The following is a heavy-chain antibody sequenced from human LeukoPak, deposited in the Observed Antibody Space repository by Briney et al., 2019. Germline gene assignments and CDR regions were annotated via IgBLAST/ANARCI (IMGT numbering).Heavy chain of an antibody. J-gene: IGHJ4*02. CDR1: GFTVSSNC. CDR2: IYSGGST. CDR3: ATEFWSGYTFDY. D-gene: IGHD3-3*01. Sequence: NPGGSLRLSCAASGFTVSSNCMSWVRQAPGKGLEWVSVIYSGGSTYYADSVKGRFTISRDNSKNTLYLQMNSLRAEDTAVYYCATEFWSGYTFDYWGQGTLVTVSS. V-gene: IGHV3-66*02.